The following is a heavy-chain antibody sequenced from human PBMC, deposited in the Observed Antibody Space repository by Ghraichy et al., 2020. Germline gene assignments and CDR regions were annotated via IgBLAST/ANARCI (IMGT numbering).Heavy chain of an antibody. CDR2: ISSGSTI. J-gene: IGHJ4*02. CDR1: GFTFSDYY. V-gene: IGHV3-11*01. CDR3: ARGHENDY. Sequence: GGSLRLSCAASGFTFSDYYMSWIRQAPGKGLEWVSYISSGSTIYYADSVKGRFTISRDNAKNSLYLQMNSLRAEDTAVYYCARGHENDYWGQGTLVTVSS.